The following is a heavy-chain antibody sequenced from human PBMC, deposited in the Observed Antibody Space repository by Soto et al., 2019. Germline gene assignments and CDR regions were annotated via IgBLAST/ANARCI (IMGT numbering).Heavy chain of an antibody. V-gene: IGHV3-30*18. CDR2: ISYDGSNT. D-gene: IGHD2-8*01. CDR1: GFSFSAYG. J-gene: IGHJ4*02. Sequence: PGGSLRLSCAASGFSFSAYGMHWVRQAPGKGLEWVAFISYDGSNTYYADSVKGRFTISRDNSKSTLYLQMNSLRPEDTAVFYCAKDANSYLCTNGVCYPDYWGKGTLVTVS. CDR3: AKDANSYLCTNGVCYPDY.